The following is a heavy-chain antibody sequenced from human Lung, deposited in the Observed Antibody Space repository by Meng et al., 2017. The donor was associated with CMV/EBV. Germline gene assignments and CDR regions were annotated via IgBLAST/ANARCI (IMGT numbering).Heavy chain of an antibody. J-gene: IGHJ3*01. CDR1: GSSITSAYY. CDR2: IFHRGNA. V-gene: IGHV4-38-2*02. Sequence: SETLSLTCNVSGSSITSAYYWAWIRQPPGKRLEWIGNIFHRGNAYYLPSLNSRLTISVDTSKNQFSLKLNSVTAADTAIYYCAREVGAPYFDLWGQGTMVTVSS. CDR3: AREVGAPYFDL. D-gene: IGHD1-26*01.